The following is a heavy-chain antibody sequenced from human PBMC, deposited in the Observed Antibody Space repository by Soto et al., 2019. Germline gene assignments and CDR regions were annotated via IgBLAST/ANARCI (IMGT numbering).Heavy chain of an antibody. D-gene: IGHD3-22*01. V-gene: IGHV3-30*18. CDR1: GFSFSSYG. CDR3: AKEVTMIVVVKGAFDI. Sequence: GSLRLSCAASGFSFSSYGMHWVRQAPGKGLEWVAVISPDGSNKDYADSVKGRFTISRDNSKNTLYLQMNSLRAEDMAVCYCAKEVTMIVVVKGAFDIWGQGTMVTVSS. J-gene: IGHJ3*02. CDR2: ISPDGSNK.